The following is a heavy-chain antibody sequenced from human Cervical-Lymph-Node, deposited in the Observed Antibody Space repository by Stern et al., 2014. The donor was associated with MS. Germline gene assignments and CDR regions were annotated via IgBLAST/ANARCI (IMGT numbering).Heavy chain of an antibody. CDR1: GFSLTTRDVA. Sequence: QITLKESGPTLLKPTQTLTLTCSFSGFSLTTRDVAVGWIRQPPGKALEWLALVYWDDDERYSPSLKNRLSISKDTFRNRVVLTMTGMDPVDTGTYFCARRMVRSDYFDYWGKGILVTVSS. CDR2: VYWDDDE. CDR3: ARRMVRSDYFDY. D-gene: IGHD3-10*01. J-gene: IGHJ4*02. V-gene: IGHV2-5*02.